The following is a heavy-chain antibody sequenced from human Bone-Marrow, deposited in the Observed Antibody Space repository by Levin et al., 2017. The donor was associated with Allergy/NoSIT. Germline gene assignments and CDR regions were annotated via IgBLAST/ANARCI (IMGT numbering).Heavy chain of an antibody. J-gene: IGHJ3*02. Sequence: AASVKVSCTVSGDSFSSYVMNWVRQVPGKGPEWISSITTAGGHMYYADSVKGRFTISRDNAANSLFLQMDSLRLEDTAVYYCATGHDLSDTFDIWGQGTMVTVSS. V-gene: IGHV3-21*01. CDR1: GDSFSSYV. D-gene: IGHD3-16*01. CDR3: ATGHDLSDTFDI. CDR2: ITTAGGHM.